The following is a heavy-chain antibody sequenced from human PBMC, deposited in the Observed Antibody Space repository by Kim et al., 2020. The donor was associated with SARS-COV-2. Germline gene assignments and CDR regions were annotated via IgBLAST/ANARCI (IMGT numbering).Heavy chain of an antibody. Sequence: AQKFQGRVTITADESTSTAYMELSSLRSEDTAVYYCARGFGPHYYYGMDVWGQGTTVTVSS. V-gene: IGHV1-69*01. CDR3: ARGFGPHYYYGMDV. D-gene: IGHD3-10*01. J-gene: IGHJ6*02.